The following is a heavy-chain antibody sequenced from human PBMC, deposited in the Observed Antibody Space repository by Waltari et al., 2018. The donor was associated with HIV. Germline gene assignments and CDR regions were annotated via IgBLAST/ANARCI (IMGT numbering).Heavy chain of an antibody. CDR2: IKSKNDGEAV. D-gene: IGHD3-10*01. J-gene: IGHJ3*01. Sequence: VQVVESGGALVRPGGSLRVSCATSGFTFTDAWMTWVRQAPGRGLEWVGRIKSKNDGEAVDYAAHVRGRFIISRDDSKSMFYLQMNSLKTEDTAIYYCFPRFYYSGNYYNGLLDSWGRGTMVTVSS. CDR3: FPRFYYSGNYYNGLLDS. V-gene: IGHV3-15*02. CDR1: GFTFTDAW.